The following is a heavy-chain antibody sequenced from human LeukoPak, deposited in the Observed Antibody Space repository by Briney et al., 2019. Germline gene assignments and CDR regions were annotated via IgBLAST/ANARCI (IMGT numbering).Heavy chain of an antibody. D-gene: IGHD4-23*01. CDR2: IKQDGSDK. J-gene: IGHJ4*02. V-gene: IGHV3-7*03. CDR1: GFTFSAYW. CDR3: ARKTVVGSYFDY. Sequence: GGSLRLSCAASGFTFSAYWMSWVRQAPGKGLEWVANIKQDGSDKYYVDSVKGRFTISRDNAKNSLYLQTNSLRTEDTAVYYCARKTVVGSYFDYWGQGTPVTVSS.